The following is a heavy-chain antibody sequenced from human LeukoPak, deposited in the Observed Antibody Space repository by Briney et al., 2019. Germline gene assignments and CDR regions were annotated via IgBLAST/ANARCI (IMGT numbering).Heavy chain of an antibody. V-gene: IGHV4-59*01. CDR1: GGSFSSYY. J-gene: IGHJ3*02. Sequence: PSATLSLICPVTGGSFSSYYWKWIRQPPGKELEWIGYISYSGSTNSNPSLKSRLIISVDTSKNQFSLKLSSVTAADTAVYYCARGEYYDTLTAYFHAFDIWGQGTTVTVSS. CDR2: ISYSGST. D-gene: IGHD3-9*01. CDR3: ARGEYYDTLTAYFHAFDI.